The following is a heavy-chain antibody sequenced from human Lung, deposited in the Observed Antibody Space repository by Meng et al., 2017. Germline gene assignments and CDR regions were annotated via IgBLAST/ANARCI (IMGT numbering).Heavy chain of an antibody. Sequence: VQLVQSGPEVKKPGASVKPSCTPAGYPFAAYWIHWLRQAPGHGPEWMGRIDPNNDHTQYAQNFQGRVTMTSDTSISTVYMELNGLRSDDTAVYYCARDEDISAAGKLFGDYWGQGTLVTVSS. CDR3: ARDEDISAAGKLFGDY. J-gene: IGHJ4*02. CDR1: GYPFAAYW. V-gene: IGHV1-2*06. D-gene: IGHD6-13*01. CDR2: IDPNNDHT.